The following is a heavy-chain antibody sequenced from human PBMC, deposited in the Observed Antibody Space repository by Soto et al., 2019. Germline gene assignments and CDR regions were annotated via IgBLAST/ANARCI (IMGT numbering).Heavy chain of an antibody. D-gene: IGHD2-2*01. V-gene: IGHV3-23*01. Sequence: GGSLSLSCAASGFTFSSYAMTWVRQAPGQGLEWVASISGSGGTTNYADSVKGRFTISRDNSKNTAYLQMNSLRAEDTAVYYCAKDRGTSIDVHRHFHYYGMDVWGQGTTVTVSS. CDR2: ISGSGGTT. CDR3: AKDRGTSIDVHRHFHYYGMDV. J-gene: IGHJ6*02. CDR1: GFTFSSYA.